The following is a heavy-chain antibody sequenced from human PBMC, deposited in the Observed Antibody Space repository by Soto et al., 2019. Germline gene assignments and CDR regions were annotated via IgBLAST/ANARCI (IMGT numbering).Heavy chain of an antibody. Sequence: QVQLQESGPGLVKPSETLSLTCTVSGGSISSYYWSWIRQPPGKGLEWIGYIYYSGSTNYNPSLKSRVTISVDTSKNQFSLKLSSVTAADTAVYYCAREEQAAAGTVVSGFDPWGQGTLVTVSS. J-gene: IGHJ5*02. V-gene: IGHV4-59*01. CDR2: IYYSGST. CDR3: AREEQAAAGTVVSGFDP. D-gene: IGHD6-13*01. CDR1: GGSISSYY.